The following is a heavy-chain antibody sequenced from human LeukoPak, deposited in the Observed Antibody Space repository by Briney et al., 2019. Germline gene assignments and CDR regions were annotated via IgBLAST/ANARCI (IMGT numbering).Heavy chain of an antibody. V-gene: IGHV4-59*01. CDR1: GGSISSYY. CDR2: IYYSGST. CDR3: AKEYVAGTGGDWFDP. Sequence: SETLSLTCTVSGGSISSYYWSWIRQPPGKGLEWIGYIYYSGSTNYNPSLKSRVTISVDTSKNQFSLKLSSVTAADTAVYYCAKEYVAGTGGDWFDPWGQGTLVTVSS. J-gene: IGHJ5*02. D-gene: IGHD6-19*01.